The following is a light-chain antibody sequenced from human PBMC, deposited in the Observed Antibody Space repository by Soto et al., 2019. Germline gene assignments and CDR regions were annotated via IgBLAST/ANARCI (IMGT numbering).Light chain of an antibody. CDR3: SSYAGNNNFV. CDR2: SND. Sequence: QSVLTQPPSASGTPGQRVPISCSGRSSNIGTNTVNWYQQLPGTAPKLLIYSNDQRPSGVPDRFSGSKSGTSASLAISGLQSEYEAAYYCSSYAGNNNFVFGGGTKLTVL. V-gene: IGLV1-44*01. CDR1: SSNIGTNT. J-gene: IGLJ2*01.